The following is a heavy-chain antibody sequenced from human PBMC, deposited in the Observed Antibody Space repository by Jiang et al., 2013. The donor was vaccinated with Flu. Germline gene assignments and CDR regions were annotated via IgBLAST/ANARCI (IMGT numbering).Heavy chain of an antibody. V-gene: IGHV3-30*01. D-gene: IGHD3-22*01. Sequence: VQLVESGGGVVQPGRSLRLSCAASGFTFSSYAMHWVRQAPGKGLEWVAVISYDGSNKYYADSVKGRFTISRDNSKNTLYLQMNSLRAEDTAVYYCARGEYYYDSSGYLELDY. J-gene: IGHJ4*01. CDR2: ISYDGSNK. CDR3: ARGEYYYDSSGYLELDY. CDR1: GFTFSSYA.